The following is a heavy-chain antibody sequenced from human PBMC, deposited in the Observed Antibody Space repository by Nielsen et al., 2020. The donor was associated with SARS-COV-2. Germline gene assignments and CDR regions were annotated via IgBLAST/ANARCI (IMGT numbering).Heavy chain of an antibody. V-gene: IGHV3-9*01. J-gene: IGHJ3*02. CDR1: GFTFDDYA. D-gene: IGHD2-2*01. CDR3: AKPASSFDAFDI. Sequence: SLKISCAASGFTFDDYAMHWVRQAPGKGLEWVSGISWNNGSIGYADSVKGRFTISRDNAKNSLYLQMNSLRAEDTALYYCAKPASSFDAFDIWGQGTMVTVSS. CDR2: ISWNNGSI.